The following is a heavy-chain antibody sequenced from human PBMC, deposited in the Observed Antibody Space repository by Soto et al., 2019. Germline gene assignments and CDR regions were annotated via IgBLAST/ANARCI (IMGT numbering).Heavy chain of an antibody. V-gene: IGHV4-31*03. Sequence: SETLSLTCTVSGDSLSTGSYYWSWIRQSPGKGLERIGYIYYSGSTNYNPSLKSRVTISVDTSKNQFSLKLSSVTAADTAVYYCARTPLVVVAAKVGYFDYWGQGTLVTVSS. CDR1: GDSLSTGSYY. CDR2: IYYSGST. D-gene: IGHD2-15*01. J-gene: IGHJ4*02. CDR3: ARTPLVVVAAKVGYFDY.